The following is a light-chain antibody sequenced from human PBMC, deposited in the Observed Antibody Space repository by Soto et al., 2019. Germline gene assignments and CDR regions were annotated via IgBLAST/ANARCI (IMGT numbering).Light chain of an antibody. CDR3: QQYENLPT. CDR2: DAS. V-gene: IGKV1-33*01. CDR1: QNINNY. Sequence: DIQMTQSPSSLSASFGDRVTITCQASQNINNYLNWYQQKPGRAPKLLIYDASNLEAGVPSRFRGSASGTDFTFTISRLKPEDIATYYCQQYENLPTFGQGTRLEIK. J-gene: IGKJ5*01.